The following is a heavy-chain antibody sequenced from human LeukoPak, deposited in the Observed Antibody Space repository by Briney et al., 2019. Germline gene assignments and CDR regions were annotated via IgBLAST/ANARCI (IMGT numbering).Heavy chain of an antibody. CDR1: GGSINSSIYA. J-gene: IGHJ5*02. V-gene: IGHV4-39*07. D-gene: IGHD1-26*01. Sequence: SETLSLTCTVSGGSINSSIYAWGWIRQPPGKGLEWIGEINHSGSTNYNPSLKSRVTISVDTSKNQFSLKLSSVTAADTAVYYCARFGIVGAKYWFDPWGQGTLVTVSS. CDR2: INHSGST. CDR3: ARFGIVGAKYWFDP.